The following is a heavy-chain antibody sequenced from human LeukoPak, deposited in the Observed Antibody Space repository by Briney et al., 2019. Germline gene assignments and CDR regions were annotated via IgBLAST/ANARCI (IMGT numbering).Heavy chain of an antibody. D-gene: IGHD3-22*01. V-gene: IGHV3-23*01. J-gene: IGHJ5*02. CDR3: AREGPYYYDSSGYPFDP. CDR1: GFTFDDYA. CDR2: ISGSGGST. Sequence: GGSLRLSCAASGFTFDDYAMHWVRQAPGKGLEWVSAISGSGGSTYYADSVKGRFTISRDNSKNTLYLQMNSLRAEDTAVYYCAREGPYYYDSSGYPFDPWGQGTLVTVSS.